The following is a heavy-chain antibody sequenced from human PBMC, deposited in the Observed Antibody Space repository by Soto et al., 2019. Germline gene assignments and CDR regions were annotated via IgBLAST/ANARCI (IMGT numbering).Heavy chain of an antibody. CDR3: AKDRGSVLGVISD. J-gene: IGHJ4*02. Sequence: VQLVESGGDFVQPGRSLRLSCAASGFPFHGYGMVWVRRVAGKGLEWVSGITSDSGKVGYADSVKGRFTISRDNARNSLYLQMNSLRVEDTAFYYCAKDRGSVLGVISDWGQGTLVTVSS. D-gene: IGHD3-10*01. CDR2: ITSDSGKV. CDR1: GFPFHGYG. V-gene: IGHV3-9*01.